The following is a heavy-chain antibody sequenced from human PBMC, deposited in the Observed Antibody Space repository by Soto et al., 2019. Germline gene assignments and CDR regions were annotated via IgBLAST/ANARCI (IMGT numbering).Heavy chain of an antibody. V-gene: IGHV4-39*02. Sequence: KTSETLSLTCTVSGGSIRSSSYYWGWIRQPPGKGLEWIGSIYYSGSTYYNSSLKSRVTISVDSSKNHFSLKLSSVTAADTAIYYCARCDRIAVADLWGQGPQFTSPS. CDR1: GGSIRSSSYY. D-gene: IGHD6-19*01. CDR2: IYYSGST. CDR3: ARCDRIAVADL. J-gene: IGHJ5*02.